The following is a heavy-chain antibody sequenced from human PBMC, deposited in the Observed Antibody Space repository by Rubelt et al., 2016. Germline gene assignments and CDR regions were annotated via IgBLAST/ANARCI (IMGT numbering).Heavy chain of an antibody. CDR3: ATHLYDLAVAPFDY. D-gene: IGHD6-19*01. CDR2: INHSGST. V-gene: IGHV4-34*01. Sequence: GKGLEWIGEINHSGSTNYNPSLKSRVTISVDTSKNQFSLKLSSVTAADTAVYYCATHLYDLAVAPFDYWGQGTLVTVSS. J-gene: IGHJ4*02.